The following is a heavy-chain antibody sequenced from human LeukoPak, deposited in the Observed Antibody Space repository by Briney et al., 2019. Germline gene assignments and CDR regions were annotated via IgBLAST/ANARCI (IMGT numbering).Heavy chain of an antibody. D-gene: IGHD5-18*01. J-gene: IGHJ4*02. V-gene: IGHV4-59*08. CDR3: ARHGNHVGGIQLWLSLDY. Sequence: SGTLSLTCAVSGGSISSFYWSWIRQPPGKGLEWIGHISYIGSTNYTPSLKSRDTISVDTSKSQFSLKLSSVTAADTAVYYCARHGNHVGGIQLWLSLDYWGQGTLVTVSS. CDR1: GGSISSFY. CDR2: ISYIGST.